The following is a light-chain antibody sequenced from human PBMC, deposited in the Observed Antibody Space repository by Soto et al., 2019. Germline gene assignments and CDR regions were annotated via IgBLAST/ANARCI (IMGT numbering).Light chain of an antibody. CDR2: DVT. Sequence: QSALTQPASVSGSPGQSITISCTGTSSDVGGYNYVSWYQQHPGKAPKLMIYDVTNRPSGVSNRFSGSKSGNTASLTISGLQAEDEADYYCCSYTRSGTRVFGGGTKLTVL. J-gene: IGLJ2*01. CDR3: CSYTRSGTRV. V-gene: IGLV2-14*01. CDR1: SSDVGGYNY.